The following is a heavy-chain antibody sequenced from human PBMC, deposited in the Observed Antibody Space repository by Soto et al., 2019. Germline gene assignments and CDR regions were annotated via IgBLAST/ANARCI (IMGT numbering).Heavy chain of an antibody. Sequence: QLQLQESGPGLVKPSETLSLSCTVSGGSISGSSYYWGWLRKPPGKRPEWIGSIDYSGSTYYNPSLKSRVTISVDTSKNQFSLKLSSVTAADTAVYYCARRGCSSTSFYVALKAFDIWGQGTMVTVSS. V-gene: IGHV4-39*01. J-gene: IGHJ3*02. D-gene: IGHD2-2*01. CDR1: GGSISGSSYY. CDR3: ARRGCSSTSFYVALKAFDI. CDR2: IDYSGST.